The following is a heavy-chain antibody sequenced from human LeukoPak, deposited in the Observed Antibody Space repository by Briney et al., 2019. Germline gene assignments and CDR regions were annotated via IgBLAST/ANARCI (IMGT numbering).Heavy chain of an antibody. D-gene: IGHD6-6*01. CDR2: ISYDGSNK. CDR1: GFTFSSCG. Sequence: GGSLRPSCAASGFTFSSCGMHWVRQAPGKGLQWVAVISYDGSNKYYADSVKGRFTISRDNSKNTLYLQMDSLRAEDTAVYYCAKDRWAARPSGYLTTYYFDYWGQGTLVTVSS. J-gene: IGHJ4*02. CDR3: AKDRWAARPSGYLTTYYFDY. V-gene: IGHV3-30*18.